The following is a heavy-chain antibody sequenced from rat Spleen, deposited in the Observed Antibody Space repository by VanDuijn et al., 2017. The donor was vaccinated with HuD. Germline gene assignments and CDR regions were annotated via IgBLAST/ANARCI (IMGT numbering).Heavy chain of an antibody. CDR2: IDFSGST. D-gene: IGHD2-5*01. CDR1: GYSITSNY. V-gene: IGHV3-1*01. J-gene: IGHJ2*01. CDR3: ARYRDTYGHVGIFDY. Sequence: EVQLQESGPGLVKPSQSLSLTCSVTGYSITSNYWGWIRKFLGNKMEWMGYIDFSGSTGYNPSLKARISITRDLSKNQFFLQLNSVSTEDTAIYYCARYRDTYGHVGIFDYWGQGVRVTVSP.